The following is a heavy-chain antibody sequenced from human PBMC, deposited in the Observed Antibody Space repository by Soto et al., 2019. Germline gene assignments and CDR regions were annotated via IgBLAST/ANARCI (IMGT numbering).Heavy chain of an antibody. CDR3: ARVSSSGNNWFDP. CDR2: IYQSGST. V-gene: IGHV4-30-2*01. CDR1: GGSISSGGYS. J-gene: IGHJ5*02. Sequence: SETLSLTCAVSGGSISSGGYSWSWIRQPPGKGLEGIGYIYQSGSTYYNPPLKSRVTISVDRSKNKFSLKLSSVTAADTAVYYCARVSSSGNNWFDPWGQGTLVTVSS. D-gene: IGHD6-6*01.